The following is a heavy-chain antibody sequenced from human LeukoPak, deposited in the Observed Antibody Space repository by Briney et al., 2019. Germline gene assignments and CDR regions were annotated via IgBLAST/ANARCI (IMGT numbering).Heavy chain of an antibody. D-gene: IGHD3-3*01. CDR1: GGSINNYY. CDR3: ARDPWRRPDY. J-gene: IGHJ4*02. CDR2: IYYSGST. Sequence: PSETLSLTCTVSGGSINNYYWSWIRQPPGKGLEWIGYIYYSGSTNYNPSLKSRVTISVDTSKNQFSLKLSSVTAADTALYYCARDPWRRPDYWGQGTLVTVSS. V-gene: IGHV4-59*01.